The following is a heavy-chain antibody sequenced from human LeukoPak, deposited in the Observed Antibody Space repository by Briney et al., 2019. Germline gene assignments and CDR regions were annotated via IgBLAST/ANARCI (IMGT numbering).Heavy chain of an antibody. Sequence: GGSLRLSCAASGFTFSSYSMNWVRQAPGKGLEWVSSISSGSTYMYYADSVKGRFTISRDNAQNSMYLQMNSLRAEDTAVYYCAKAAYSNYEFLDVWGQGTTVTVSS. CDR3: AKAAYSNYEFLDV. J-gene: IGHJ6*02. CDR1: GFTFSSYS. D-gene: IGHD4-11*01. CDR2: ISSGSTYM. V-gene: IGHV3-21*01.